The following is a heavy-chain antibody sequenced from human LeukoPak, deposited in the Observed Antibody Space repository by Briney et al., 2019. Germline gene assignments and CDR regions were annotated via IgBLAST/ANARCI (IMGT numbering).Heavy chain of an antibody. CDR3: AKGPSPIPMIVVVITYFDY. CDR1: GFTFSSYE. CDR2: IRGSGDAA. Sequence: PGGSLRLSCAASGFTFSSYEMNWVRQAPGKGLEWVSGIRGSGDAAYYADSVKGRFTISRDNSKNTLYLQMNSLRAEDTAVYYCAKGPSPIPMIVVVITYFDYWGQGTLVTVSS. V-gene: IGHV3-23*01. J-gene: IGHJ4*02. D-gene: IGHD3-22*01.